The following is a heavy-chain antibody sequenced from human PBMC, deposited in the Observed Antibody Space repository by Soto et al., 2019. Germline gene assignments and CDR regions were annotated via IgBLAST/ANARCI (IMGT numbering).Heavy chain of an antibody. CDR3: ARDVGTTQTGGTFDI. CDR2: ISSSSSYI. CDR1: GFTFSSYS. Sequence: GGSLRLSCAASGFTFSSYSMNWVRQAPGKGLEWVSSISSSSSYIYYADSVKGRFTISRDNAKNSLYLQMNSLRAEDTAVYYCARDVGTTQTGGTFDIWGQGTMVTVSS. D-gene: IGHD7-27*01. V-gene: IGHV3-21*01. J-gene: IGHJ3*02.